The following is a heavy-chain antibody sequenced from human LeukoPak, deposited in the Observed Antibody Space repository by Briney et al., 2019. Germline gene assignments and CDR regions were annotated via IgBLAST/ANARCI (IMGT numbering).Heavy chain of an antibody. CDR3: ARRRRGSGYSYRHYYYYYMDV. J-gene: IGHJ6*03. Sequence: SETLSLTCTVSGGSISSYYWSWIRQPPGKGLQWIGYIYYSGSTNYNPSLKSRVTISVDTSKNQFSLKLSSVTAADTAVYYCARRRRGSGYSYRHYYYYYMDVWGKGTTVTVSS. CDR1: GGSISSYY. D-gene: IGHD5-18*01. CDR2: IYYSGST. V-gene: IGHV4-59*08.